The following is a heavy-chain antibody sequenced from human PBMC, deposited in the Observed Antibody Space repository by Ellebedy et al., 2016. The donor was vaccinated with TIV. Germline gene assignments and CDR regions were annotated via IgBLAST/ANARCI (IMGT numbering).Heavy chain of an antibody. CDR1: GFTFSSYS. V-gene: IGHV3-21*01. CDR2: ISSSSSYI. D-gene: IGHD1-26*01. J-gene: IGHJ4*02. Sequence: GESLKISXAASGFTFSSYSMNWVRQAPGKGLEWVSSISSSSSYIYYADSVKGRFTISRDNAKNSLYLQMNSLRAEDTAVYYCAGSGSYHLFRFDYWGQGTLVTVSS. CDR3: AGSGSYHLFRFDY.